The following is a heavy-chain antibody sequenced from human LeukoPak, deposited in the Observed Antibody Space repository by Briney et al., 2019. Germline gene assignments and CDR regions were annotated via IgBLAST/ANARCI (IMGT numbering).Heavy chain of an antibody. CDR3: ARSDHNSWNAFDI. V-gene: IGHV3-21*01. Sequence: PGGSLRLSCAASGFTFSSYGMHWVRQAPGKGLEWVSSISSSSSYMYYADSVKGRFTISRDNAKNSLYLQMNSLRAEDTAVYYCARSDHNSWNAFDIWGQGTMVTVSS. CDR2: ISSSSSYM. J-gene: IGHJ3*02. CDR1: GFTFSSYG. D-gene: IGHD1-26*01.